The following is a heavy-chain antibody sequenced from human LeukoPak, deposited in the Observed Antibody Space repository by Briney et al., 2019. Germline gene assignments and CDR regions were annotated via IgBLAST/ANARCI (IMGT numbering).Heavy chain of an antibody. D-gene: IGHD3-16*02. J-gene: IGHJ4*02. V-gene: IGHV4-34*01. CDR2: INYSGIT. CDR1: GGSFSGYF. Sequence: PSETLSLTCGVSGGSFSGYFWTWIRQPPGKGLEWIGEINYSGITKYNPSLKSRVTTSVDTSKNQCSLKLPSVTAADTAVYYCARVLYDYVWGNYRSEYFDYWGQGTLVTVSS. CDR3: ARVLYDYVWGNYRSEYFDY.